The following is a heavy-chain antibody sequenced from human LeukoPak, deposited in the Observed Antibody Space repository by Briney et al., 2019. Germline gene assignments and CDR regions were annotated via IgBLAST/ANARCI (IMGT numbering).Heavy chain of an antibody. D-gene: IGHD1-7*01. Sequence: SETLSLTCTVSGGSISSYYWSWIRQPPGKGLEWIGYIYYSGSTNYNPSLKSRVTISVDTSKNQFSLKLSSVTAADTAVYYCASGGTTRGYYYYYYMDVWGKGTTVTVSS. J-gene: IGHJ6*03. CDR3: ASGGTTRGYYYYYYMDV. CDR1: GGSISSYY. V-gene: IGHV4-59*01. CDR2: IYYSGST.